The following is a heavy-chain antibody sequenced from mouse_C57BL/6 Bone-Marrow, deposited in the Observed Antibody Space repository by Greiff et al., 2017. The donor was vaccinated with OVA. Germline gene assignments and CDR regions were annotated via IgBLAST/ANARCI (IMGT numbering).Heavy chain of an antibody. V-gene: IGHV1-55*01. CDR1: GYTFTSYW. D-gene: IGHD2-1*01. CDR2: IYPGSGST. Sequence: QVQLKQSGAELVKPGASVKMSCKASGYTFTSYWITWVKQRPGQGLEWIGDIYPGSGSTNYNEKFKSKATLTVDTSSSTAYMQLSSLTSEDSAVYYCARHYGIPWFAYWGQGTLVTVSA. CDR3: ARHYGIPWFAY. J-gene: IGHJ3*01.